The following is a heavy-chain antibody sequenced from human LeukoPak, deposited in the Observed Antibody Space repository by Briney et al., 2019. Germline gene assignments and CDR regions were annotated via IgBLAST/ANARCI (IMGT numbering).Heavy chain of an antibody. CDR3: ATQETYYYGSGSYLDKGYYFDY. CDR1: GFTFSSYA. V-gene: IGHV3-23*01. Sequence: GGSLRLSCAASGFTFSSYAMSWVRQAPGKGLEWVSAISGSGGSTYYADSVKGRFTISRDNSKSTLYLQMNSLRAEDTAVYYCATQETYYYGSGSYLDKGYYFDYWGQGTLVTVSS. D-gene: IGHD3-10*01. J-gene: IGHJ4*02. CDR2: ISGSGGST.